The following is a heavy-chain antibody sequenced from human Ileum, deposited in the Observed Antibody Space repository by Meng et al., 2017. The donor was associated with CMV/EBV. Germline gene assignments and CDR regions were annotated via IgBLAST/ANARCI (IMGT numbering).Heavy chain of an antibody. J-gene: IGHJ4*02. D-gene: IGHD4-11*01. CDR1: GFTFSSYW. Sequence: GGSLRLSCAASGFTFSSYWMHWVRQAPGNGLVWVSRIVSGGGDPRYADSMEGRFTISRDNAKNILYLQITGLRAEDTAIYYCARETSVGFDYWGQGTLVTVSS. CDR2: IVSGGGDP. CDR3: ARETSVGFDY. V-gene: IGHV3-74*01.